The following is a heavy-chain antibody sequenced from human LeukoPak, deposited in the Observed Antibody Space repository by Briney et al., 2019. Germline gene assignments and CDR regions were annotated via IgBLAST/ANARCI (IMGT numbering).Heavy chain of an antibody. V-gene: IGHV1-69*05. D-gene: IGHD2-15*01. CDR2: IIPIFGTA. J-gene: IGHJ1*01. Sequence: SVKVSCKASGGTFSSYAISWVRQAPGQGLEWMGGIIPIFGTANYAQKFQGRVTITTDESTSTAYMELSSLRSGDTAVYYCARVACSGGSCYFEYFQHWGQGTLVTVSS. CDR3: ARVACSGGSCYFEYFQH. CDR1: GGTFSSYA.